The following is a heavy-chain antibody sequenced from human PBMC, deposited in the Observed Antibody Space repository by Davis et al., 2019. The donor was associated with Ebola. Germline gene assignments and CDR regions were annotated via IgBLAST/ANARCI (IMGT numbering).Heavy chain of an antibody. J-gene: IGHJ6*03. Sequence: ASVKVSCKASGYTFTGYYMHWVRQAPGQGLEWMGWINPNSGGTNYAQKFQGRVTMTRDTSISTAYMELSRLRSDDTAVYYCARDRYQLLYYYYYYYMDVWGKGTTVTVSS. CDR2: INPNSGGT. D-gene: IGHD2-2*01. CDR1: GYTFTGYY. V-gene: IGHV1-2*02. CDR3: ARDRYQLLYYYYYYYMDV.